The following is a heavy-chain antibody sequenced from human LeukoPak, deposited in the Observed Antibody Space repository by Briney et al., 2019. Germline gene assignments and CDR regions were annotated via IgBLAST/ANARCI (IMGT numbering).Heavy chain of an antibody. D-gene: IGHD3-22*01. V-gene: IGHV3-7*01. CDR3: SGRDSSRNPWAY. Sequence: GGSLRLSCAASGFTFNTFGMNWVRLTPGRGLEWLANIRPDGTDTYYVDSVRGRFTISRDNGKNLVYLEMNSLRVEDTAVYYCSGRDSSRNPWAYWGQGTLVSVSS. J-gene: IGHJ4*02. CDR1: GFTFNTFG. CDR2: IRPDGTDT.